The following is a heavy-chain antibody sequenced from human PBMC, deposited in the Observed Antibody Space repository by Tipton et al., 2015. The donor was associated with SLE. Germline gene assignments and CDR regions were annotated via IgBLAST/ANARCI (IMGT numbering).Heavy chain of an antibody. CDR3: TIHYYDSKVDY. CDR2: IRSKAYGGTT. V-gene: IGHV3-49*03. D-gene: IGHD3-22*01. Sequence: RSLRLSCTASGFTFGDYAMSWFRQAPGKGLEWVGFIRSKAYGGTTEYAASVKGRFTISRDDSKNTLYLQMNSLKTEDTAVYYCTIHYYDSKVDYWGQGTLVTVSS. J-gene: IGHJ4*02. CDR1: GFTFGDYA.